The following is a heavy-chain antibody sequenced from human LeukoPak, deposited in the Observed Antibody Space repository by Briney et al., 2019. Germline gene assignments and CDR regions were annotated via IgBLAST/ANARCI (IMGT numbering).Heavy chain of an antibody. Sequence: ASVKVSCKASGYTFTSYCLHWVRQAPGQGLEWMGLVNPSGTTTYGQNFQGRVTMTRDTSASTAYMELSSLRSDDTAVYYCAKCSETGTTRWFDPWGQGTLVTVSS. CDR2: VNPSGTT. D-gene: IGHD1-7*01. V-gene: IGHV1-46*01. CDR3: AKCSETGTTRWFDP. CDR1: GYTFTSYC. J-gene: IGHJ5*02.